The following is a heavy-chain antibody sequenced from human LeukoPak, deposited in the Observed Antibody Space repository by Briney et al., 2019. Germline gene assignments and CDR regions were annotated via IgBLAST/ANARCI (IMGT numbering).Heavy chain of an antibody. CDR1: GFTFSDYY. Sequence: GGSLRLSCAASGFTFSDYYMSWIRQAPGKGLEWISYISSSGTTIYYADSVRGRLTISRENAKSFLYLQMNSLRAGDTAVYYCARAKGDYYDSSGSNAFDIWGQGTMVTVSS. CDR2: ISSSGTTI. J-gene: IGHJ3*02. V-gene: IGHV3-11*04. D-gene: IGHD3-22*01. CDR3: ARAKGDYYDSSGSNAFDI.